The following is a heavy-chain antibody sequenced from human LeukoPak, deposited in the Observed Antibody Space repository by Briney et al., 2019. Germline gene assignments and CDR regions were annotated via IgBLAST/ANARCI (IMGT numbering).Heavy chain of an antibody. CDR3: ARSGTMVRGVNTLIDY. V-gene: IGHV1-18*01. Sequence: ASVKVSCKASGYTFTSYGISWVRQAPGQGLEWMGWISAYNGNTNYAQKLQGRVTMTTDTSTSTAYMELRSLRSDDTAVYYCARSGTMVRGVNTLIDYWGQGTRVTVSS. D-gene: IGHD3-10*01. CDR1: GYTFTSYG. J-gene: IGHJ4*02. CDR2: ISAYNGNT.